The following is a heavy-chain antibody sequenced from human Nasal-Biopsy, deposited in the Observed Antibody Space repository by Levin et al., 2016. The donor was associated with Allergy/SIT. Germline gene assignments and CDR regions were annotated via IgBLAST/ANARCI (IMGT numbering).Heavy chain of an antibody. CDR2: LKSIADGGTT. CDR1: GLTLSNVM. J-gene: IGHJ4*01. V-gene: IGHV3-15*01. CDR3: TSRAY. Sequence: GESLKISCAASGLTLSNVMMTWIRRTPEKGLDWVGRLKSIADGGTTDYAAPVKGRFTIARDDALNTFYLQMNSLKTEDTGVYYCTSRAYWGQGIMVTVSS.